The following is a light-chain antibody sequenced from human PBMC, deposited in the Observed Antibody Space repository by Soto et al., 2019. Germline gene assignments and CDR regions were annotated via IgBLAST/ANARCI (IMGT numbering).Light chain of an antibody. CDR2: AAS. J-gene: IGKJ5*01. CDR3: QQSYNSPPIT. V-gene: IGKV1-39*01. CDR1: QSISGY. Sequence: DIQMTQSPSSLSASVGDRVTIPCRTSQSISGYLNWYRHKPGKAPTLLSYAASTLQSGVPSRYSGSGSGTDLTLTIPSLQPEDFATYYCQQSYNSPPITFGQGTRLEIK.